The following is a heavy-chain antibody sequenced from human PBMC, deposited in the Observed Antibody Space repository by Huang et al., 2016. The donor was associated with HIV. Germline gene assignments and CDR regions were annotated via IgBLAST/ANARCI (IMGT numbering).Heavy chain of an antibody. CDR3: ARRYNSRRDY. Sequence: QVQLEQWGAGLLKASETLSLTCAVYGGSFSGYYWNWLRQAPGKGLEWVGEINHRGNTNYKPSLKSRVNMSVDTSKSQFSLYRTALSAADTGTYFCARRYNSRRDYWGRGTLVTVHS. D-gene: IGHD3-22*01. J-gene: IGHJ4*02. CDR2: INHRGNT. CDR1: GGSFSGYY. V-gene: IGHV4-34*02.